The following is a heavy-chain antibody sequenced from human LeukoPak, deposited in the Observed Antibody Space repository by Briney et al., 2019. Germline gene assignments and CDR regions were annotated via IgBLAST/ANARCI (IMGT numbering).Heavy chain of an antibody. J-gene: IGHJ6*02. V-gene: IGHV1-8*01. Sequence: WASVKVSCKASGYTFTSYDINWVRQATGQGLEWMGWMNPNSGNTGYAQKFQGRVTMTRNTSISTAYMELSSLRSEDTAVYYCARGYYSYNYYYGMDVWGQGTTVTVSS. CDR1: GYTFTSYD. D-gene: IGHD2-8*01. CDR3: ARGYYSYNYYYGMDV. CDR2: MNPNSGNT.